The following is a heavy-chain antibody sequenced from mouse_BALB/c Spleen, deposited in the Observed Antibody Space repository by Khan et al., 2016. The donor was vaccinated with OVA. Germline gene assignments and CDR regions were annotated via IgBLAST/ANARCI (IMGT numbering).Heavy chain of an antibody. J-gene: IGHJ2*01. D-gene: IGHD1-1*02. Sequence: QVQLKPSGPGLVQPSQSLSITCTVSGFSLTSYGIHWVRQSPGKGLEWLGVIWSGGITDYNATFISRLSISKDISKSQVFFKMNSLQANDTAIYYCARNRNGYFDYWGQGTTLTVSS. CDR1: GFSLTSYG. V-gene: IGHV2-2*02. CDR2: IWSGGIT. CDR3: ARNRNGYFDY.